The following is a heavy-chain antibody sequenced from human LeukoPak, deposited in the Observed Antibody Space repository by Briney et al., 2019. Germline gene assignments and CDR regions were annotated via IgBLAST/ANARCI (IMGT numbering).Heavy chain of an antibody. D-gene: IGHD4-17*01. V-gene: IGHV4-4*02. CDR1: GGSISSTNW. CDR2: INHSGST. CDR3: ARGTMTTVTYYFDY. Sequence: SETXSLTCGVSGGSISSTNWWPWVRXPPGEGLEWIGEINHSGSTNYNPSLKSRVTISVDTSKNQFSLKLSSVTAADTAVYYCARGTMTTVTYYFDYWGQGTLVTVSS. J-gene: IGHJ4*02.